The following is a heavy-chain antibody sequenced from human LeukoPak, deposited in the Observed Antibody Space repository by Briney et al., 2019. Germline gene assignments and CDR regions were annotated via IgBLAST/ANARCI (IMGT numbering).Heavy chain of an antibody. J-gene: IGHJ4*03. Sequence: SETLSLTCTASGGSISNYYWSWIRQPPGKGLEWIWYIYHTGSTNYNPSLQSRVTMSVDTSKNQFSLKLTSVTAADTAVYYCAREGVGSYSGYWGQGTLVTVSS. CDR1: GGSISNYY. CDR3: AREGVGSYSGY. D-gene: IGHD7-27*01. V-gene: IGHV4-59*01. CDR2: IYHTGST.